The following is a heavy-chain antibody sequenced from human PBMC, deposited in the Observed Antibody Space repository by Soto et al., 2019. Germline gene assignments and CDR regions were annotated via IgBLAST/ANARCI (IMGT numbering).Heavy chain of an antibody. CDR1: GFTFSSYE. Sequence: EVQLVESGGGLVQPGGSLRLSCAASGFTFSSYEMNWVRQAPGKGLEWVSYISSSGSTIYYADSVKGRFTISRDNAKNSLYLQMNSLRAEDTAVYYCARDNPAAVSSWSAYYYYDMDVWGQGTTVTVSS. CDR2: ISSSGSTI. J-gene: IGHJ6*02. V-gene: IGHV3-48*03. CDR3: ARDNPAAVSSWSAYYYYDMDV. D-gene: IGHD6-13*01.